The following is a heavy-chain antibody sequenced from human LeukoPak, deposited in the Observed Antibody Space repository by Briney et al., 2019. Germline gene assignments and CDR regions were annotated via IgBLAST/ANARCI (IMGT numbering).Heavy chain of an antibody. CDR2: IFYSGST. CDR3: ARDRIATAGGGPRPYYFDS. V-gene: IGHV4-61*01. D-gene: IGHD6-13*01. Sequence: SETLSLTCTVSGGSVSSGSYYWSWIRQPPGKGLEWIGYIFYSGSTNYNPSLKSRVTISVDTSKNQFSLKLNSVAAADTAVYYCARDRIATAGGGPRPYYFDSWGQGTLVTVSS. CDR1: GGSVSSGSYY. J-gene: IGHJ4*02.